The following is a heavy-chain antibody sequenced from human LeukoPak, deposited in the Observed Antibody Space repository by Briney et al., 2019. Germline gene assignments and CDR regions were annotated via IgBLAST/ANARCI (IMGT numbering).Heavy chain of an antibody. CDR3: ASAATVVAPFDY. D-gene: IGHD2-15*01. CDR2: IYTSGST. J-gene: IGHJ4*02. Sequence: SETLSLTCTVSGGSISSGSYYWSWIRQPAGKGLEWIGRIYTSGSTNYNPSLKSRVTISVDTSKNQFSLKLSSVTAADTAVYYCASAATVVAPFDYWGQGTLVTVSS. V-gene: IGHV4-61*02. CDR1: GGSISSGSYY.